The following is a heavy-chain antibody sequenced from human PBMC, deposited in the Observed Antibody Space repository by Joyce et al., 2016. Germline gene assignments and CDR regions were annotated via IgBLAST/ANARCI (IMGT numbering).Heavy chain of an antibody. CDR2: VSGYKGHT. J-gene: IGHJ3*02. CDR1: GYSFVSYG. D-gene: IGHD3-3*01. Sequence: QGHLVQSGGEVKRPGASVRVSCKASGYSFVSYGISWVRQAPGQGLEWMGWVSGYKGHTKYREKCKGRLALTTDASSSTAYMELRSLRSDDTAVYFCARQEYDFWTGADPLDIWGQGTVVTVSS. V-gene: IGHV1-18*04. CDR3: ARQEYDFWTGADPLDI.